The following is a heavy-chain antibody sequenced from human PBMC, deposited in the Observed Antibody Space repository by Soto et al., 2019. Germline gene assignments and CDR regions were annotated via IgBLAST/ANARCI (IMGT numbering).Heavy chain of an antibody. CDR1: GGTFSRLA. D-gene: IGHD2-21*01. V-gene: IGHV1-69*01. CDR3: ARVEVEMAAINERIHYYAMAV. J-gene: IGHJ6*02. CDR2: IIPIFGTT. Sequence: QVQLVQSGAEVHKPGSSVKVSCKASGGTFSRLAISWVRQAPGQGLEWMGGIIPIFGTTKYAQKFQGRVTITADESTSTDYMERSRERSEDAVVFYCARVEVEMAAINERIHYYAMAVWGQGTTVTVSS.